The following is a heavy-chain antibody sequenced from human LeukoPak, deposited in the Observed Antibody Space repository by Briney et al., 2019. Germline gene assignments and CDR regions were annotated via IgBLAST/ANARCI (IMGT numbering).Heavy chain of an antibody. CDR2: INHSGST. J-gene: IGHJ5*02. CDR1: GDSISSGGYS. V-gene: IGHV4-34*01. CDR3: ARGGAAGYNWFDP. Sequence: SKTLSLTCAVSGDSISSGGYSWSWIRQPPGKGLEWIGEINHSGSTNYNPSLKNRVTISVDTSKNQFSLKLSSVTAADTAVYYCARGGAAGYNWFDPWGQGTLVTVSS. D-gene: IGHD6-13*01.